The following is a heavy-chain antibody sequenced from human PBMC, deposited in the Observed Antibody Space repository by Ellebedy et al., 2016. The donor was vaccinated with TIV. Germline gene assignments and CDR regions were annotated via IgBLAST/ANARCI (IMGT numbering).Heavy chain of an antibody. CDR2: INPSGGGT. D-gene: IGHD2-21*02. J-gene: IGHJ2*01. V-gene: IGHV1-46*01. CDR1: GYTFTSYY. CDR3: ARAAEVVTPRYYYFNI. Sequence: ASVKVSCKASGYTFTSYYIRWVRQAPGHGLEWMGIINPSGGGTSYAQQFQGRLTMTRDTSTNTVYMHLSSLRSDDTAVYYCARAAEVVTPRYYYFNIWGRGTLVTVSS.